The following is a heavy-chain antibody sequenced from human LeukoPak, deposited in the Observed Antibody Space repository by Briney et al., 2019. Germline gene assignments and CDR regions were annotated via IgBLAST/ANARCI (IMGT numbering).Heavy chain of an antibody. D-gene: IGHD3-10*01. J-gene: IGHJ4*02. CDR3: ARGSYFYGSGSFMGSDY. CDR1: GYTFTNYA. V-gene: IGHV1-3*01. Sequence: ASVKVSCKASGYTFTNYAIHWVRRAPGQRLEWMGWINAGNGNTEYSQNLQDRVTITRDTSATTAYMELSSLRSEDTAVYYCARGSYFYGSGSFMGSDYWGQGTLVTVSS. CDR2: INAGNGNT.